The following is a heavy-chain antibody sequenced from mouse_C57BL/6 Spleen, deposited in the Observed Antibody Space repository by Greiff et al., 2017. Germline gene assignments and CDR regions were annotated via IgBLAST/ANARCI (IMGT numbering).Heavy chain of an antibody. V-gene: IGHV5-17*01. CDR1: GFTFSDYG. CDR3: ASYYYGSSYAMDY. J-gene: IGHJ4*01. CDR2: ISSGSSTI. Sequence: EVQVVESGGGLVKPGGSLKLSCAASGFTFSDYGMHWVRQAPEKGLEWVAYISSGSSTIYYSDTVTGRFTFSRDNAKNTLFLQMTSLRSEDTAMYYCASYYYGSSYAMDYWGQGKSVTVSS. D-gene: IGHD1-1*01.